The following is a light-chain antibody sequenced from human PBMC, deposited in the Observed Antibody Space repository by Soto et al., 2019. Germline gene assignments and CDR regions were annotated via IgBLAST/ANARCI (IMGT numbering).Light chain of an antibody. J-gene: IGKJ4*01. CDR1: QSVTTY. CDR3: HQRTNWPLT. Sequence: EIVLTQSPATLSLSPGERATLSCRASQSVTTYLAWYQQKPGQAPRLLIYDASNRATGIPARFSGSGSGTDFTLTISSLEPEDFAVYYCHQRTNWPLTFGGGTKLEIK. V-gene: IGKV3-11*01. CDR2: DAS.